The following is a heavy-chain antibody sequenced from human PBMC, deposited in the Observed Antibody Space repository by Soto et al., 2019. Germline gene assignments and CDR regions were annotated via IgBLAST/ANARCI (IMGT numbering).Heavy chain of an antibody. Sequence: PSETLSLTCTVSGGSISSYYWSWIRQPPGKGLEWIGYIYYSGSTNYNPSLKSRVTISVDTSKNQFSLKLSSVTAADTAVYYCATRYSSSWYSAFDIWGQGTMVTVSS. CDR2: IYYSGST. V-gene: IGHV4-59*08. J-gene: IGHJ3*02. CDR1: GGSISSYY. CDR3: ATRYSSSWYSAFDI. D-gene: IGHD6-13*01.